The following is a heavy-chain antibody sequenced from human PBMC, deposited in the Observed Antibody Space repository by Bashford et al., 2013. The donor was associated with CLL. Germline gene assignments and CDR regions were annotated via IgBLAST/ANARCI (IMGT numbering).Heavy chain of an antibody. CDR3: ARDSLGCSGGSCYFDY. Sequence: SVKVSCKASGDTFTTYGISWVRQAPGQGLEWMGGIIPTSGSTKYTQKFQGRLTITADASTTTVFMELSSLRSEDTAVYYCARDSLGCSGGSCYFDYWGQGTPVTVSS. CDR1: GDTFTTYG. J-gene: IGHJ4*02. CDR2: IIPTSGST. V-gene: IGHV1-69*13. D-gene: IGHD2-15*01.